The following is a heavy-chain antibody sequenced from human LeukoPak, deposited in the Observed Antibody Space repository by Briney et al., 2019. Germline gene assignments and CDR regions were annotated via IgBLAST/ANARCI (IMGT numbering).Heavy chain of an antibody. J-gene: IGHJ3*02. Sequence: GASVKVPCKASGGTFSSYAISWVRQAPGQGLEWMGRIIPIFGIANYAQKFQGRVTITADKSTSTAYMELSSLRSEDTAVYYCAREGVVTATEAFDIWGQGTMVTVSS. CDR3: AREGVVTATEAFDI. CDR2: IIPIFGIA. V-gene: IGHV1-69*04. D-gene: IGHD2-21*02. CDR1: GGTFSSYA.